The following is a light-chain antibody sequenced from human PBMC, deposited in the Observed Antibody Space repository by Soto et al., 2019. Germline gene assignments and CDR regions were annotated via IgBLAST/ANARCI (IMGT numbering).Light chain of an antibody. CDR2: DAS. Sequence: EIVLTQSPATLSLSPGERATLSCRASQSLSSYLAWYQQKPGQAPRLLIYDASNRATGIPARFSGSGSGTDFILTISSLEPEDFAVYYCQQRGNWPRTFGQGTKVEIK. J-gene: IGKJ1*01. V-gene: IGKV3-11*01. CDR1: QSLSSY. CDR3: QQRGNWPRT.